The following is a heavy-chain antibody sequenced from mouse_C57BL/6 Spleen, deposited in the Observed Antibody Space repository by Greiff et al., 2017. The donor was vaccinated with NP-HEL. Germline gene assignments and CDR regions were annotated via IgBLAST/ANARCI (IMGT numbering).Heavy chain of an antibody. Sequence: EVMLVESGGDLVKPGGSLKLSCAASGFTFSSYGMSWVRQTPDKRLEWVATIRSGGSYTYYPDSVKGRFTISRDNAKNTLYRQMSSLKAEDTAMYYCARGGSSYEYFDVWGTGTTVTVSS. D-gene: IGHD1-1*01. CDR2: IRSGGSYT. CDR1: GFTFSSYG. CDR3: ARGGSSYEYFDV. V-gene: IGHV5-6*01. J-gene: IGHJ1*03.